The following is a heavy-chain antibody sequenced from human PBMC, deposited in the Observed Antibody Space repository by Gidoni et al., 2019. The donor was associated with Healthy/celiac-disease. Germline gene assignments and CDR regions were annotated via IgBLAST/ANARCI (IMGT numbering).Heavy chain of an antibody. CDR3: YYYMDV. CDR1: GGSISSSSYY. J-gene: IGHJ6*03. CDR2: IYYSGST. Sequence: QLQLQESGPGLVKPSESLSLTFPFSGGSISSSSYYWGWIRQPPGKGVEWIGSIYYSGSTDYNPSLKSRVTIYVDTAVYYCARLGEAHRAAAGTRYYYYYYMDVWGKGTTVTVSS. V-gene: IGHV4-39*01. D-gene: IGHD6-13*01.